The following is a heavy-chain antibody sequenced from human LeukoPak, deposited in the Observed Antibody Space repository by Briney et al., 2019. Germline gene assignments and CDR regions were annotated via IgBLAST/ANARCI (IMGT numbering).Heavy chain of an antibody. V-gene: IGHV4-31*03. CDR1: GGSISSGGYY. CDR3: ARAPYYYDSSGYGPTNFDY. Sequence: SETLSLTCTVSGGSISSGGYYWSWIRQHPGKGLEWIGYIYHSGSTYYDPSLKSRVTISVDTSKNQFSLKLSSVTAADTAVYYCARAPYYYDSSGYGPTNFDYWGQGTLVTVSS. J-gene: IGHJ4*02. D-gene: IGHD3-22*01. CDR2: IYHSGST.